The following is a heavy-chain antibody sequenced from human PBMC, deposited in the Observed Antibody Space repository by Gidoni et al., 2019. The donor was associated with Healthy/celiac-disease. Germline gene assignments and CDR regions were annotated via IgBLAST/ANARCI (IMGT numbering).Heavy chain of an antibody. V-gene: IGHV1-2*04. D-gene: IGHD3-22*01. CDR1: GYTFTGYY. J-gene: IGHJ3*02. CDR3: ARDAKWLSEPHDAFDI. CDR2: ITPNSGGK. Sequence: QVQLVQSGAEVKKPGASVKVSCTASGYTFTGYYMHWVRQAPGQGLEWMGWITPNSGGKNYAQKCQGWVTMTRDTSISTAYMERSRLRSDDTDVYYWARDAKWLSEPHDAFDIWGQGTMVTVSS.